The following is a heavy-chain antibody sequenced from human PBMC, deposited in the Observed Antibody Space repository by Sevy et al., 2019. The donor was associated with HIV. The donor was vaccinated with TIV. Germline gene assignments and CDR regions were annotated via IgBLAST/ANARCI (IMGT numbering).Heavy chain of an antibody. Sequence: ASVKVSCKASGGTFSSYAISWVRQAPGQGLEWMGRIIPIFGTANDAQKFQGRVTITADESTSTAYTELSSLRSEDTAVYYCARDQVYCSGGSCYEGAFDIWGQGTMVTVSS. CDR2: IIPIFGTA. J-gene: IGHJ3*02. V-gene: IGHV1-69*13. CDR1: GGTFSSYA. D-gene: IGHD2-15*01. CDR3: ARDQVYCSGGSCYEGAFDI.